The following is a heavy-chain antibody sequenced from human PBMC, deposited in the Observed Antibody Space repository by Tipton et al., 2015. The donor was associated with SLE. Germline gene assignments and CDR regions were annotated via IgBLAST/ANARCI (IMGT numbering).Heavy chain of an antibody. V-gene: IGHV4-34*01. CDR2: INHSGNT. CDR3: ARQYYYYYGMDV. Sequence: TLSLTCAVYGGSFSGYYWSWIRQPPGKGLEWIGEINHSGNTNQNPSLKSRVTISVDTSKNQFSLKVSSVTAADTAVYYCARQYYYYYGMDVWGQGTTVTVSS. J-gene: IGHJ6*02. CDR1: GGSFSGYY.